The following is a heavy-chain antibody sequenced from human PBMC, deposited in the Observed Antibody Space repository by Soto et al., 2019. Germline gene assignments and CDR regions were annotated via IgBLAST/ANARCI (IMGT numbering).Heavy chain of an antibody. D-gene: IGHD5-12*01. Sequence: QVQLVESGGGLVKPGGSLRLSCAASGFTFSDYYMSWIRQAPGKGLEWVSYISSSSSYTNYADSVKGRFTISRDNAKNSLYLQRNSLRAEDTAVYYCARCRDGYNSAFDIWGQGTMVTVSS. J-gene: IGHJ3*02. CDR1: GFTFSDYY. CDR3: ARCRDGYNSAFDI. V-gene: IGHV3-11*06. CDR2: ISSSSSYT.